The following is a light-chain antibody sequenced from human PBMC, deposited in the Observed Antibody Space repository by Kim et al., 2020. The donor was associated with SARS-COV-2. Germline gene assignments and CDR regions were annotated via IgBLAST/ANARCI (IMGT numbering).Light chain of an antibody. J-gene: IGLJ3*02. Sequence: GQSRTISCTGTGSDVGGYGLVSWSQQFPGKATKLIIYDVYNRPSAVPDRFSGSKSGNTASLTISGLQTEDEADYYCCSYAGSFSWVFGGGTKVTVL. CDR2: DVY. V-gene: IGLV2-11*01. CDR3: CSYAGSFSWV. CDR1: GSDVGGYGL.